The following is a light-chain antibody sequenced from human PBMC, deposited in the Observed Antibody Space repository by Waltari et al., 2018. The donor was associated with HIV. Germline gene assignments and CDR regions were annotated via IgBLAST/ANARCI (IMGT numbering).Light chain of an antibody. CDR3: SAYAGNYILV. CDR1: SSDIGGYNY. V-gene: IGLV2-11*01. CDR2: DVT. J-gene: IGLJ3*02. Sequence: QSALTQPRSVSGSPGQSVTISCTGTSSDIGGYNYVSWYQQHPGRAPKLLIYDVTKRPSGVPARFSGSKSDTSASLTISGLQADDEAEYYCSAYAGNYILVFGCGTTLTVL.